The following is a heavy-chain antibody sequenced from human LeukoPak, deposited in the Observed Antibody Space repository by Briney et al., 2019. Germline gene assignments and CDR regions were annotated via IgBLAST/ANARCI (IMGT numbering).Heavy chain of an antibody. V-gene: IGHV1-18*01. CDR1: GYTFTHHG. CDR3: MRGPTNTSGRYVYFDY. Sequence: ASVKVSCKASGYTFTHHGISWVRQAPGQGLEWMGWISCYNGDTNYAQKFQGRVTMSTDTSTSTAYLELTGLRSDDTAVYYCMRGPTNTSGRYVYFDYWGQGTLVTVSS. D-gene: IGHD6-19*01. J-gene: IGHJ4*02. CDR2: ISCYNGDT.